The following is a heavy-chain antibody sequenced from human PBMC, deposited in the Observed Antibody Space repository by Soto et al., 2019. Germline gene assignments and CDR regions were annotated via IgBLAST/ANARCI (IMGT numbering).Heavy chain of an antibody. D-gene: IGHD3-9*01. J-gene: IGHJ6*02. CDR2: INHSGST. CDR3: ARGLRYFDWLSVYGMDV. V-gene: IGHV4-34*01. Sequence: SETLSLTCAVYGGSFIGYYCIFIRHPPFKGLEWIVEINHSGSTNYNPSLKSRVTMSVDTSKNQFSLKLSSVTAADTAVYYCARGLRYFDWLSVYGMDVWGQGTTVTVSS. CDR1: GGSFIGYY.